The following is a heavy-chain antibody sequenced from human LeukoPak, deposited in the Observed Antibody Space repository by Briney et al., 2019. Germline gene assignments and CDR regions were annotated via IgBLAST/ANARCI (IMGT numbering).Heavy chain of an antibody. Sequence: PGRSLRLSCAASGFTFDDYAMHWVRQAPGKGLEWVSGISWNSGSIGYADSVKGRFTISRDNAKNTLYLQMNSLRAEDTAVYYCARAVGGSARDWGQGTLVTVSS. CDR2: ISWNSGSI. J-gene: IGHJ4*02. CDR1: GFTFDDYA. CDR3: ARAVGGSARD. V-gene: IGHV3-9*01. D-gene: IGHD1-26*01.